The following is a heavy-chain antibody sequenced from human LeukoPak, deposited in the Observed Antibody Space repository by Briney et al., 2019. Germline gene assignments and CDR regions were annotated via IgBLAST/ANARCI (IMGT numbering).Heavy chain of an antibody. CDR2: INKDGSEK. CDR1: GFIFSSYW. Sequence: GGSLRLSCAASGFIFSSYWMSWVRQAPGKGPEWVANINKDGSEKYYVDSLKGRFTISRDNAENSLYLQMNSLRAEDTAVYFCATYSTGRYKGLEYWGQGTLVTVSS. D-gene: IGHD6-19*01. J-gene: IGHJ4*02. CDR3: ATYSTGRYKGLEY. V-gene: IGHV3-7*03.